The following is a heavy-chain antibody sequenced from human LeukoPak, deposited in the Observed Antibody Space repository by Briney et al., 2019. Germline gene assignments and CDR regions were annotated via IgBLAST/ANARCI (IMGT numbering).Heavy chain of an antibody. Sequence: ASVKVSRKASGYTFTSYDINWVRQATGQGLEWMGWMNPNSGNTGYAQKFQGRVTMTRNTSISTAYMELSSLRSEDTAVYYCARAEVAVAGKRHIDYWGQGTLVTVSS. V-gene: IGHV1-8*01. CDR1: GYTFTSYD. D-gene: IGHD6-19*01. CDR3: ARAEVAVAGKRHIDY. J-gene: IGHJ4*02. CDR2: MNPNSGNT.